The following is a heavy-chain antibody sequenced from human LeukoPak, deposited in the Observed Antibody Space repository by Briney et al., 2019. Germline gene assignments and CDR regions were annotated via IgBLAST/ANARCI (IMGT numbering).Heavy chain of an antibody. CDR3: ARDRSGSSYDY. J-gene: IGHJ4*02. CDR2: INHSGST. Sequence: SETLSLTCTVSGGSISSYYWSWIRQPPGKGLEWIGEINHSGSTNYNPSLKSRVTISVDTSKNQFSLKLSSVTAADTAVYYCARDRSGSSYDYWGQGTLVTVSS. CDR1: GGSISSYY. D-gene: IGHD2-15*01. V-gene: IGHV4-34*01.